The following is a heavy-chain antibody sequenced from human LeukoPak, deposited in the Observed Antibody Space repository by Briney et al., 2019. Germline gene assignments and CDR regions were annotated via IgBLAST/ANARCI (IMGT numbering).Heavy chain of an antibody. CDR1: GFTFYNYA. Sequence: GGSLRLSCAASGFTFYNYAMSWVRQAPGKGLEWVSAISGSGGSTYYADSVKGRFTISRDNSKNTLYLQMNSLRAEDTAVYYCAKVIGGYDSSGYFDYWGQGTLVTVSS. CDR2: ISGSGGST. D-gene: IGHD3-22*01. CDR3: AKVIGGYDSSGYFDY. V-gene: IGHV3-23*01. J-gene: IGHJ4*02.